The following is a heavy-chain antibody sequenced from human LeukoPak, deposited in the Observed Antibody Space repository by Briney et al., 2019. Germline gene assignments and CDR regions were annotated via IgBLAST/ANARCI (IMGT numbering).Heavy chain of an antibody. D-gene: IGHD3-16*01. J-gene: IGHJ4*02. CDR1: GFTFSSYS. CDR2: ISGSSSTI. Sequence: GGSLRLSCAASGFTFSSYSMNWVCQAPGKGLEWVSYISGSSSTIYYADSVKGRFTISRDNAKNSLYLQMNSLRAEDTAVYYCARVPIGGYGDYWGQGTLVTVSS. CDR3: ARVPIGGYGDY. V-gene: IGHV3-48*01.